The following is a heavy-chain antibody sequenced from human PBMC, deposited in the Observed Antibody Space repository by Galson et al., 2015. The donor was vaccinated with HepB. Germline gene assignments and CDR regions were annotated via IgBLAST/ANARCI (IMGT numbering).Heavy chain of an antibody. V-gene: IGHV3-48*02. Sequence: SLRLSCAASGSTFSTYSMNWVRQAPGKGLEWVSYISSSSSTIYYADSVKGRFTISRDNAKNSLYLQMNSLRDENTAVYYCARVRSSGPDYWGQGTLVTVSS. CDR3: ARVRSSGPDY. CDR2: ISSSSSTI. J-gene: IGHJ4*02. D-gene: IGHD6-19*01. CDR1: GSTFSTYS.